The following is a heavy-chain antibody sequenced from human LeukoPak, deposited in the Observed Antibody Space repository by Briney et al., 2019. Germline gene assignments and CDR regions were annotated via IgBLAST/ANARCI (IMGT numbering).Heavy chain of an antibody. CDR2: ISGSGGIT. Sequence: GGSLRLSCAASGFNFNKYALSWVRQAPGKGLEWVSGISGSGGITYFADSVRGRFTVSRDNSKNTLYLQMNSLRVVDTAVYYCAKNDEVAAFYSFESWGQGTLVTVSS. J-gene: IGHJ4*02. V-gene: IGHV3-23*01. D-gene: IGHD6-19*01. CDR3: AKNDEVAAFYSFES. CDR1: GFNFNKYA.